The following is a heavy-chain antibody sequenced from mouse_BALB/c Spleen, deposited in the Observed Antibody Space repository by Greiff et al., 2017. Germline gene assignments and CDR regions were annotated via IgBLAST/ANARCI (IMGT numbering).Heavy chain of an antibody. CDR1: GFSLTSYG. CDR3: AIYWDGGQAWFAY. Sequence: QVQLKESGPGLVAPSQSLSITCTVSGFSLTSYGVHWVRQPPGKGLEWLGVIWAGGSTNYNSALMSRLSISKDNSKSQVFLKMNSLQTDDTAMYYCAIYWDGGQAWFAYWGQGTLVTVSA. CDR2: IWAGGST. D-gene: IGHD3-3*01. J-gene: IGHJ3*01. V-gene: IGHV2-9*02.